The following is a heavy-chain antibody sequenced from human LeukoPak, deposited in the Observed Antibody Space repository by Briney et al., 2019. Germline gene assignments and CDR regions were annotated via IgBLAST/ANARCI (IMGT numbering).Heavy chain of an antibody. J-gene: IGHJ4*02. CDR3: GRVLGGGNSVHFDY. CDR2: INPNTGNT. CDR1: AYTFVIYD. Sequence: GASVTVSFTSSAYTFVIYDINWVRQATGQGLEWMGWINPNTGNTGYAQKFQGRVTFTRDPSISTAYMELSSLTSEDTAVYYCGRVLGGGNSVHFDYWGQGALVTVSS. D-gene: IGHD4-23*01. V-gene: IGHV1-8*02.